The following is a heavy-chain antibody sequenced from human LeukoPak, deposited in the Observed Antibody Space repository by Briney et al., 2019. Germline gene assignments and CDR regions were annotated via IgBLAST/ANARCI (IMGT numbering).Heavy chain of an antibody. J-gene: IGHJ4*02. CDR2: IYTSGST. Sequence: SETLSLTCTVSGDSISSYYWNWIRQPAGKGLEWIGRIYTSGSTNYNPSLKSPVTMSVDTSKNQFSLKLTSVSAADTAVYYCARGSGSYFPDWGQGTLVTVSS. D-gene: IGHD1-26*01. V-gene: IGHV4-4*07. CDR1: GDSISSYY. CDR3: ARGSGSYFPD.